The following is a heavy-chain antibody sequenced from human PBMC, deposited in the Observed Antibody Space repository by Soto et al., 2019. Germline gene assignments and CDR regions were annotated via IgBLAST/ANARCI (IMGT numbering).Heavy chain of an antibody. CDR2: MNPDSGNT. D-gene: IGHD3-10*01. CDR1: GYTFTSYD. Sequence: QEQLVQSGAEVKKPGASVKVSCKASGYTFTSYDINWVRQATGQGLEWMGWMNPDSGNTGYAQKFQGIVTMTRDPALNPAYMELSSLRSEDTAVYYCARWAVRGVITPWGQGTTVTVSS. J-gene: IGHJ6*02. V-gene: IGHV1-8*01. CDR3: ARWAVRGVITP.